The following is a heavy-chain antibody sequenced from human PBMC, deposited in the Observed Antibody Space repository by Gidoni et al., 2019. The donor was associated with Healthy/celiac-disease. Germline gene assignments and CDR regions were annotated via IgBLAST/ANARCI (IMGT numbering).Heavy chain of an antibody. CDR3: AKDRASDYDFWSGSRSGAFDI. CDR2: ISGSGGST. CDR1: GFTFSSYA. Sequence: EVQLLESGGGLVQPGGSLRLSCAASGFTFSSYAMRWVRRAPGKGLEWVSAISGSGGSTYDSYSVKGRFTIARDNSKNTLYLQMNSLRAEDTAVYYCAKDRASDYDFWSGSRSGAFDIWGQGTMVTVSS. D-gene: IGHD3-3*01. J-gene: IGHJ3*02. V-gene: IGHV3-23*01.